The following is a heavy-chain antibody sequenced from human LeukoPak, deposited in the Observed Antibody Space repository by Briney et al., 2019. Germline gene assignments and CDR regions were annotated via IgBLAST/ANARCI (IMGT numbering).Heavy chain of an antibody. V-gene: IGHV1-18*01. Sequence: ASVKVSCKASGYTFTSYGISWVRQAPGQGLEWMGWISAYNGNTNYAQKLQGRVTMTTDTSTSTAYIELRSLRSDDTAVYYCARVTSGWYSSWFDPWGQGTLVTVSS. CDR2: ISAYNGNT. J-gene: IGHJ5*02. D-gene: IGHD6-19*01. CDR3: ARVTSGWYSSWFDP. CDR1: GYTFTSYG.